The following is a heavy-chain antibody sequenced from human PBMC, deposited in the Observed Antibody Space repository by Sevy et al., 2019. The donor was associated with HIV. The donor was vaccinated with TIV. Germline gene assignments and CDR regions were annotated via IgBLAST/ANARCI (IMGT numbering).Heavy chain of an antibody. CDR3: AKGIIGGLYYYYGMDV. J-gene: IGHJ6*02. Sequence: GGSLRLSCAASGFTFSSYGMHWDRQAPGKGLEWVAVISYDGSNKYYAYSVKGRFTISRDNSKNTLYLQMNSLRAEDTAVYYCAKGIIGGLYYYYGMDVWGQGTTVTVSS. D-gene: IGHD3-3*01. V-gene: IGHV3-30*18. CDR1: GFTFSSYG. CDR2: ISYDGSNK.